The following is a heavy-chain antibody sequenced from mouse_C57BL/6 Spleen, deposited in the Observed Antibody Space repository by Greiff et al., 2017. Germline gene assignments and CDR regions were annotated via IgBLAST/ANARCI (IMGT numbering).Heavy chain of an antibody. V-gene: IGHV1-82*01. Sequence: QVQLQQSGPELVKPGASVKISCKASGYAFSSSWMNWVKQRPGKGLGWIGRIYPGDGDTNYNGKFKGKATLTADKSSSTAYMQLSSLTSEDSAVYFCVRRNYFDYWGQGTTLTVSS. CDR3: VRRNYFDY. CDR1: GYAFSSSW. J-gene: IGHJ2*01. CDR2: IYPGDGDT.